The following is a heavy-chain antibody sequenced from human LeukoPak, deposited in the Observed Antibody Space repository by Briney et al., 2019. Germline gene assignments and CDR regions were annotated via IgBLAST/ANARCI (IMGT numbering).Heavy chain of an antibody. CDR1: GFTFSNYA. Sequence: PGGSLRLSRAASGFTFSNYALIWVRQGPVKGLEWVSAIRGSGLTTFYADSVKGRFTISRDNSKNTLYLQMNSLRAEDTAVYYCARDPNGDYIGAVDFWGQGTKVTVSS. CDR2: IRGSGLTT. J-gene: IGHJ3*01. V-gene: IGHV3-23*01. D-gene: IGHD4-17*01. CDR3: ARDPNGDYIGAVDF.